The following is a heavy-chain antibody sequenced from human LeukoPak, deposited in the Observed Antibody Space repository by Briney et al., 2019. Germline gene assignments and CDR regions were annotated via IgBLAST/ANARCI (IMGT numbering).Heavy chain of an antibody. Sequence: ASVKVSCKASGYSFTSNYTHWVRQAPGQGLEWMGMIYPRDGSTSYAQRFQDRVTVTRDTSTSTVHMELSGLRSEDTAVYYCARDQEGFDYWGQEPWSPSPQ. CDR3: ARDQEGFDY. J-gene: IGHJ4*01. V-gene: IGHV1-46*01. CDR2: IYPRDGST. CDR1: GYSFTSNY.